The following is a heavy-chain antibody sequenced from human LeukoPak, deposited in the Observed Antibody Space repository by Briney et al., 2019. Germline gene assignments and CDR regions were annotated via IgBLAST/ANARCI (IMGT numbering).Heavy chain of an antibody. CDR1: GFNVDDHA. CDR2: ISGDGGST. CDR3: AALEHAFDI. J-gene: IGHJ3*02. Sequence: GGSLRLSCAASGFNVDDHAMHWVRQAPGKGLEWVSLISGDGGSTYYEDSVKGRFTISRDNSKNSLYLQMNSLRTEDTALYYCAALEHAFDIWGQGTMVIVSS. D-gene: IGHD5-24*01. V-gene: IGHV3-43*02.